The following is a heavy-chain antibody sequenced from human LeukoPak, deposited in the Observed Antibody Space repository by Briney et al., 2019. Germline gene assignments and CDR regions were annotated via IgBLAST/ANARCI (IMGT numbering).Heavy chain of an antibody. J-gene: IGHJ6*02. CDR3: ARALDYYGSGSYYGMDV. D-gene: IGHD3-10*01. CDR2: IIPILGIA. CDR1: GYTFTSYG. Sequence: ASVKVSCKASGYTFTSYGISWVRQAPGQGLEWMGRIIPILGIANYAQKFQGRVTITADKSTSTAYMELSSLRSEDTAVYYCARALDYYGSGSYYGMDVWGQGTTVTVSS. V-gene: IGHV1-69*04.